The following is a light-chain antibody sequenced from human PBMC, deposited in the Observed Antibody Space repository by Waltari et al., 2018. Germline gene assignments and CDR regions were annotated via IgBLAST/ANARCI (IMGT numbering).Light chain of an antibody. CDR1: QSISSW. J-gene: IGKJ2*01. CDR2: KAS. V-gene: IGKV1-5*03. Sequence: DIQMTQSPSTLSASVGDRVTITCRASQSISSWLAWYQQKPGKDPKLLIYKASSLESGVPSRFRGSGSGTEFTLTISSLQPDDFATYYCQQYNSYPYTFGQGTKLEIK. CDR3: QQYNSYPYT.